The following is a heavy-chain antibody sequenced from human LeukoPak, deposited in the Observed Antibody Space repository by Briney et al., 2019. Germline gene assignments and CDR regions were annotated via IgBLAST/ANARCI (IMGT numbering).Heavy chain of an antibody. CDR1: GLTLSSVW. V-gene: IGHV3-15*07. Sequence: PGGSLRLSCAASGLTLSSVWMNWVRQAPGKGLEWVGRIRSKSSGGATDYAAPAKGRSSISRDDSRNTLYLQMNSLKTEDTAVYYCGDFYNSGSYYPWGQGTQVTVSS. CDR2: IRSKSSGGAT. CDR3: GDFYNSGSYYP. D-gene: IGHD3-10*01. J-gene: IGHJ5*02.